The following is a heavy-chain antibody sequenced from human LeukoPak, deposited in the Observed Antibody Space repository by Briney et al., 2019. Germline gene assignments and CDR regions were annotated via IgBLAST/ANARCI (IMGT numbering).Heavy chain of an antibody. CDR1: GFTVSSNY. V-gene: IGHV3-53*04. CDR3: ARGACSSTSCYGFYYYGMDV. Sequence: PGGSLRLSCAASGFTVSSNYMSWVRQAPGKGLEWVSVIYSGGSTYYADSVKGRFTISRHNSKNTLYLQMNSLRAEDTAVYYCARGACSSTSCYGFYYYGMDVWGQGTTVTVSS. J-gene: IGHJ6*02. CDR2: IYSGGST. D-gene: IGHD2-2*01.